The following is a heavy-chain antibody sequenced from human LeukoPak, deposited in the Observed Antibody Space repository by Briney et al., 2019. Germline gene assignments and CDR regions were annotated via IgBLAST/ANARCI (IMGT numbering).Heavy chain of an antibody. V-gene: IGHV3-9*01. Sequence: GGSLRLSCAASGFTFDDYAMHWVRQAPGKGLEWVSGIRWNSGSIGYADSVKGRFTISRDNAKNSLYLQMNSLRAEDTALYYCAKDRGATTVDYYFDYWGQGTLVTVSS. D-gene: IGHD4-23*01. CDR3: AKDRGATTVDYYFDY. CDR1: GFTFDDYA. J-gene: IGHJ4*02. CDR2: IRWNSGSI.